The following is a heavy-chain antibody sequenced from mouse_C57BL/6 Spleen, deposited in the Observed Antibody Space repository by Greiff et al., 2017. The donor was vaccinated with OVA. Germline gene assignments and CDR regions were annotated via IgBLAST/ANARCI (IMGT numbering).Heavy chain of an antibody. J-gene: IGHJ3*01. CDR1: GYSFTSYY. V-gene: IGHV1-66*01. Sequence: VKLVESGPELVKPGASVKISCKASGYSFTSYYIHWVKQRPGQGLEWIGWIYPGSGNTKYNEKFKGKATLTADTSSSTAYMQLSSLTSEDSAVYYCARGDNYSNYVAAYWGQGTLVTVSA. CDR3: ARGDNYSNYVAAY. D-gene: IGHD2-5*01. CDR2: IYPGSGNT.